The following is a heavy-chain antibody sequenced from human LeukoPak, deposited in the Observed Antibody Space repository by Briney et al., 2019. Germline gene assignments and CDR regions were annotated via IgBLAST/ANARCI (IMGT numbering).Heavy chain of an antibody. CDR3: AGGGYCSTSTCYNDY. J-gene: IGHJ4*02. CDR2: INPCGGSA. D-gene: IGHD2-2*02. CDR1: GYTFTSYA. Sequence: ASVKVSCKASGYTFTSYAINCVRQATGQGLECMGIINPCGGSAIYAQKFQGRVTMTRDTSKSTVYMELSSLRSDGTAVYFCAGGGYCSTSTCYNDYWGQGTLVTVSS. V-gene: IGHV1-46*01.